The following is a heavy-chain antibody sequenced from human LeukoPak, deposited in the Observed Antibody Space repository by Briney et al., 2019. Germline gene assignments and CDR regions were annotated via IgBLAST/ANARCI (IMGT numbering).Heavy chain of an antibody. Sequence: KVGESLNISCKGSGYSFTSYWIGWVRQMPGKGLEWMGIIYPGDSDTRYSPSFQGQVTISADKSISTAYLQWSSLKASDTAMYYCARLFPDYYYGMDVWGQGTTVTVSS. V-gene: IGHV5-51*01. J-gene: IGHJ6*02. CDR2: IYPGDSDT. CDR1: GYSFTSYW. CDR3: ARLFPDYYYGMDV.